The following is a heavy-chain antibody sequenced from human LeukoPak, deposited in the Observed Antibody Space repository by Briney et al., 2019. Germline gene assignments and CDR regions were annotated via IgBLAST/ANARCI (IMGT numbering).Heavy chain of an antibody. CDR3: TREPTPRPYYDYVWGSYLSYGMDV. CDR2: IRSKAYGGTT. CDR1: GFTFGDYA. J-gene: IGHJ6*02. Sequence: SLRLSCTASGFTFGDYAMSWVRRAPGKGLEWVGFIRSKAYGGTTEYAASVKGRFTISRDDSKSIAYLQMNSLKTEDTAVYYCTREPTPRPYYDYVWGSYLSYGMDVWGQGTTVTVSS. V-gene: IGHV3-49*04. D-gene: IGHD3-16*02.